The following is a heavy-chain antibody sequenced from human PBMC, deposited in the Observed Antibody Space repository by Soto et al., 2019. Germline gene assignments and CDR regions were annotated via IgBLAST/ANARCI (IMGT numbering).Heavy chain of an antibody. V-gene: IGHV1-69*01. Sequence: QVQLVQSGAEVKKPGSSVKVSCKASGGTFSSYAISWVRQAPGQGLVWMGGIIPIFGTANYAQKFQGRVTITADESTSTAYMGLSSLRSEDTAVYYCARGGDWNLPGGYYFDYWGQGTLVTVSS. D-gene: IGHD1-1*01. CDR2: IIPIFGTA. CDR1: GGTFSSYA. J-gene: IGHJ4*02. CDR3: ARGGDWNLPGGYYFDY.